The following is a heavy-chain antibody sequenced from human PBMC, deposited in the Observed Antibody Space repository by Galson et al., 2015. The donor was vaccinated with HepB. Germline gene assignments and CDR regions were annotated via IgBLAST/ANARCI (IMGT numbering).Heavy chain of an antibody. Sequence: SVKVSCKASGYKFTTYGISWVRLAPGQGLEWMGWITPYNGNTNYALDFEDRVTMTTDTSTNMAYMELKSLTPDDTAVYYCARDYCSSRSCREKYGMDVWGQGTTVTVSS. D-gene: IGHD2-2*01. V-gene: IGHV1-18*01. J-gene: IGHJ6*02. CDR2: ITPYNGNT. CDR1: GYKFTTYG. CDR3: ARDYCSSRSCREKYGMDV.